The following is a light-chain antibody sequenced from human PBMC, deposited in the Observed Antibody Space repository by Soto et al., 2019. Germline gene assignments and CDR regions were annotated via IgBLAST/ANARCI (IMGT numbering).Light chain of an antibody. CDR3: QRYGSSPLIT. J-gene: IGKJ5*01. Sequence: EIVLTQSPGTLSLSPGERATLSCRASQSVSSNYLAWYQQRPGQAPRPLIYGTSSRATGIPDRFSGSGSGTDFTLTISRLEPEDFAVYFCQRYGSSPLITFGQGTRLEIK. CDR2: GTS. CDR1: QSVSSNY. V-gene: IGKV3-20*01.